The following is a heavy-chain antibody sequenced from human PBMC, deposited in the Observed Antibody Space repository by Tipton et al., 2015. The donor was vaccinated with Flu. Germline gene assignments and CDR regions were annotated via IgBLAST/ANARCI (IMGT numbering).Heavy chain of an antibody. J-gene: IGHJ4*02. CDR1: GGSISSYY. D-gene: IGHD2-15*01. CDR3: AGSRPRSFDY. V-gene: IGHV4-4*07. Sequence: LRLSCTVSGGSISSYYWSWIRQPAGKGLEWIGRIYTSGSTNYNPSLKSRVTMSVDTSKNQFSLKLSSVTAADTAVYYCAGSRPRSFDYWGQGTLVTVSS. CDR2: IYTSGST.